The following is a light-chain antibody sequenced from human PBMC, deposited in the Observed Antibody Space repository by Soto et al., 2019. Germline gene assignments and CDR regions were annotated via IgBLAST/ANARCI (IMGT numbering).Light chain of an antibody. CDR2: EVS. V-gene: IGLV2-14*01. J-gene: IGLJ3*02. CDR3: SSFKFSTTLRV. CDR1: PNDIGGYDY. Sequence: QSVLTQPASVSGSPGQSITISCTGTPNDIGGYDYVSWFQQHPGRAPQLIIFEVSNRPSGISARFSGSKSGNTAFLTISHLQPEDEADYYCSSFKFSTTLRVFGGGTKLTVL.